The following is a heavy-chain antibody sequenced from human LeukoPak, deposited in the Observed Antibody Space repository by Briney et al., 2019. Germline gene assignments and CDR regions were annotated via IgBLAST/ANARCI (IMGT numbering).Heavy chain of an antibody. J-gene: IGHJ1*01. Sequence: SEARSLTCAVSGYSISSGYYWGWLRQPAGKGMEWIVSIYHSGSTYYNPSLKSRVTISVDTSKNHFSLKLSSVTAADTAVYYCTGSGSYYNALFQHWGQGTLVTVSS. CDR3: TGSGSYYNALFQH. V-gene: IGHV4-38-2*01. D-gene: IGHD3-10*01. CDR1: GYSISSGYY. CDR2: IYHSGST.